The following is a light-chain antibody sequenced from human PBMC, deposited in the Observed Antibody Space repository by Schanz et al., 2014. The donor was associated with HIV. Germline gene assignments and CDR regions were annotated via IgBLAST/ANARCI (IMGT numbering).Light chain of an antibody. CDR1: SSDVGSYNY. J-gene: IGLJ1*01. V-gene: IGLV2-8*01. CDR3: TSYAGNNIFV. Sequence: QSVLTQPASVSGSPGQSITISCTGTSSDVGSYNYVSWYQQHPGKAPKLLIYEATQRPAGVPDRFSGSKSGNTASLTVSGLQAEDEADYYCTSYAGNNIFVFGTGTKVTVL. CDR2: EAT.